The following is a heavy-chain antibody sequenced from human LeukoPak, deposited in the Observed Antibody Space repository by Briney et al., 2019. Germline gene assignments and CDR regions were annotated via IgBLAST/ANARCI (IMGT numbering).Heavy chain of an antibody. CDR1: GFTFSDYY. Sequence: GGSLRLSCAASGFTFSDYYMSWIRQAPGKGLEWVSYISSSGSTIYYADSAKGRFTISRDNAKNSLYLQMNSLRAEDTAVYYCARDGMGSSSSHYFDYWGQGTLVTVSS. J-gene: IGHJ4*02. V-gene: IGHV3-11*04. D-gene: IGHD6-6*01. CDR3: ARDGMGSSSSHYFDY. CDR2: ISSSGSTI.